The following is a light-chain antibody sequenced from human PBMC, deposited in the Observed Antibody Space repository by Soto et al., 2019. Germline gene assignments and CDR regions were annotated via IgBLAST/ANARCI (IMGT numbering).Light chain of an antibody. CDR1: QDIGSD. Sequence: EIVLTQSPATLSVSPGEGATLSCRASQDIGSDLAWYQQKHGQGPRLLMYDASIRATNVPSRFRGSGSGTEFTLTISSLQSEDFAVYYCQQYNDWPPITFGQGTKVEI. J-gene: IGKJ1*01. CDR2: DAS. CDR3: QQYNDWPPIT. V-gene: IGKV3-15*01.